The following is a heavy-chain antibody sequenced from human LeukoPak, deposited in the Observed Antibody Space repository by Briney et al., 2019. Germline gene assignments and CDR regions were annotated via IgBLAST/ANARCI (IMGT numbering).Heavy chain of an antibody. J-gene: IGHJ6*03. Sequence: AGGSLRLSCAASGFSVTSNYLTWLREAPGKGREGVSFIYRDDISKIVECGRGLFTLSRDVSKNMLFLKMNNLTAEDTAVYFCARATQVWEYKDYYYYYYMDVWGQGTTVTVSS. CDR3: ARATQVWEYKDYYYYYYMDV. V-gene: IGHV3-53*01. CDR1: GFSVTSNY. D-gene: IGHD1-26*01. CDR2: IYRDDIS.